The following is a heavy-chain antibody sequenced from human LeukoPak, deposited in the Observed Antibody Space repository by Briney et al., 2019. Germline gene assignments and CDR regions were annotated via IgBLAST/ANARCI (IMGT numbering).Heavy chain of an antibody. Sequence: GGSLRLSCAASGFTFSSYGMHWVRQAPGKGLEWVAVIWYDGSNKYYADSVKGRLTISRDNSKNTLYLQMNSLRAEDTAVYYCARDLGYSYGGDYWGQGTLVTVSS. D-gene: IGHD5-18*01. CDR2: IWYDGSNK. J-gene: IGHJ4*02. V-gene: IGHV3-33*01. CDR1: GFTFSSYG. CDR3: ARDLGYSYGGDY.